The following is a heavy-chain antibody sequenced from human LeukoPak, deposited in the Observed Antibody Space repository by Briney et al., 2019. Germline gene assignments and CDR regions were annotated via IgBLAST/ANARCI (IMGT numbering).Heavy chain of an antibody. D-gene: IGHD3-22*01. CDR2: ISAYNGNT. CDR1: GYTCTSYG. CDR3: ARDRMLAYYYDSSGYYHFDI. V-gene: IGHV1-18*01. Sequence: ASVKVSCKASGYTCTSYGISWVRQAPGQGLEWMGWISAYNGNTNYAQKLQGRVTMTTDTSTSTAYMELRSLRSDDTAVYYCARDRMLAYYYDSSGYYHFDIWGQGTMVTVSS. J-gene: IGHJ3*02.